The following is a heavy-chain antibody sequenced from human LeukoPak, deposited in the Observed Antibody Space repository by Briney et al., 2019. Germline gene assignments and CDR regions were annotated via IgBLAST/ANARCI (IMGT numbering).Heavy chain of an antibody. CDR2: ISGSGGST. Sequence: GGSLRLSCAASGFTFSSYAMSWVRQAPGKGLEWVSAISGSGGSTYYADSVKGRFTISRDNSKNTLFLQMNSLRVEDTAVYFCVRYVSLAAADAWGQGTLVTVSS. CDR3: VRYVSLAAADA. V-gene: IGHV3-23*01. J-gene: IGHJ5*02. D-gene: IGHD6-13*01. CDR1: GFTFSSYA.